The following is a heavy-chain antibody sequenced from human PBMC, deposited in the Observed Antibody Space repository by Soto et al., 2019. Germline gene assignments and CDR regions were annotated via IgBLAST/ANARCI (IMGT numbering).Heavy chain of an antibody. D-gene: IGHD3-22*01. CDR1: GYTFTAYY. CDR3: AARVITPLYYYYGVDV. CDR2: INPNTGGT. V-gene: IGHV1-2*02. Sequence: QVQLVQSGAEVKKPGASVKVSCKASGYTFTAYYIHWVRQAPGQGLEWMGWINPNTGGTNYAQNFQGRVTMPRDTSISTASMGLSRLRSDDTARYYCAARVITPLYYYYGVDVWGQGTTVTVSS. J-gene: IGHJ6*02.